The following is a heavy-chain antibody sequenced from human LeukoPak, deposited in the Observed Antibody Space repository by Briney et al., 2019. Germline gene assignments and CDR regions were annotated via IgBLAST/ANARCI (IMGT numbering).Heavy chain of an antibody. Sequence: GGSLRLSCAASGFTFRSYGMHWVRQAPGKGLEWVAFTRYDGNNKYYGDSVKGRFTISRDNAKNSLYLQMNSLRAEDTPVYYCARDYYDSSGYYYFDYWGQGTLVTVSS. CDR3: ARDYYDSSGYYYFDY. CDR2: TRYDGNNK. V-gene: IGHV3-30*02. D-gene: IGHD3-22*01. CDR1: GFTFRSYG. J-gene: IGHJ4*02.